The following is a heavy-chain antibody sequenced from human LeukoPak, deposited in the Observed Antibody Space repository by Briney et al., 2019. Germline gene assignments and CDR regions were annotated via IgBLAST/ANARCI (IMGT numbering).Heavy chain of an antibody. CDR1: GFTVSSNY. V-gene: IGHV3-53*04. D-gene: IGHD6-13*01. Sequence: GGSLRLSCAASGFTVSSNYMSWVRQAPGKGLEWVSVIYSGGSTYYADSVKGRFTISRHNSKDTLYLQMNSLRAEDTAVYYCARVGSSSWYYYFDYWGQGTLVTVSS. J-gene: IGHJ4*02. CDR2: IYSGGST. CDR3: ARVGSSSWYYYFDY.